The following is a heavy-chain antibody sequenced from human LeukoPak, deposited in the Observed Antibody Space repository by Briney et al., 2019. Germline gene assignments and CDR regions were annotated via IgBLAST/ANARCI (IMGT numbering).Heavy chain of an antibody. V-gene: IGHV3-30*02. J-gene: IGHJ4*02. D-gene: IGHD3-22*01. CDR3: AKCKRESSGYYSFDY. CDR2: IRYDGNNE. CDR1: GLSFSTYG. Sequence: GGSLTPACAAAGLSFSTYGMDWVRQAAGKWLEWVAFIRYDGNNEQYRDSVKGRFTISRDDSKNTLYLQMSSLRAEDTAVYYCAKCKRESSGYYSFDYWGQGTLVTVSS.